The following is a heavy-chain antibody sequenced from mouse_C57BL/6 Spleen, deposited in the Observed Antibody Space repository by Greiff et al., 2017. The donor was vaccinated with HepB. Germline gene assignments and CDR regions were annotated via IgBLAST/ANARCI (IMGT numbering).Heavy chain of an antibody. Sequence: DVKLVESGGDLVKPGGSLKLSCAASGFTFSSYGMSWVRQTPDKRLEWVATISSGGSYTYYPDSVKGRFTISRDNAKNTLYLQMSSLKSEDTAMYYCARHPYYGSSYNFDYWGQGTTLTVSS. D-gene: IGHD1-1*01. CDR2: ISSGGSYT. J-gene: IGHJ2*01. CDR1: GFTFSSYG. CDR3: ARHPYYGSSYNFDY. V-gene: IGHV5-6*02.